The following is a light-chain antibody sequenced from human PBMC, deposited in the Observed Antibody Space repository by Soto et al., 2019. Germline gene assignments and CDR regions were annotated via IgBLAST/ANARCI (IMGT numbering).Light chain of an antibody. CDR3: CSYAGSSWV. CDR2: EGS. V-gene: IGLV2-23*01. CDR1: SSDFGSYNL. J-gene: IGLJ3*02. Sequence: QSVLTQPASGSGSPGQSITISCTGTSSDFGSYNLVSWYQQHPGKAPKLMIYEGSKRRSGVSKRFSGSKSGNTASLTISGRQAEEEADYFCCSYAGSSWVFCGGTKVTVL.